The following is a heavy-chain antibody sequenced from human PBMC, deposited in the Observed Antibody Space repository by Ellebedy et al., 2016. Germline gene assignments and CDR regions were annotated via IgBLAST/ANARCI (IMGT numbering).Heavy chain of an antibody. V-gene: IGHV1-69*13. J-gene: IGHJ5*02. D-gene: IGHD2-2*01. CDR2: IIPVLGTP. CDR3: ATGLAVPAAWYNWFDP. Sequence: SVKVSXXASGGTLSSYAISWVRQAPGQGLEWMGGIIPVLGTPKYAQKFQGRVTITADESTNIAYMEMRGLRSEDTAIYYCATGLAVPAAWYNWFDPWGQGTLVIVSS. CDR1: GGTLSSYA.